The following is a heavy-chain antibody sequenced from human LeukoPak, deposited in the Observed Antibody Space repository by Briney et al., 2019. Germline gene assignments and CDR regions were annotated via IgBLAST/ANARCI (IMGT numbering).Heavy chain of an antibody. CDR1: GHTFTSYY. CDR2: INPSGGST. CDR3: ARDSSGITIFGVAWFDP. V-gene: IGHV1-46*01. Sequence: ASVKVSCKASGHTFTSYYMHWVRQAPGQGLEWMGIINPSGGSTSYAQKFQGRVTMTRDTSTSTVYMELSSLRSEDTAVYYCARDSSGITIFGVAWFDPWGQGTLVTVS. J-gene: IGHJ5*02. D-gene: IGHD3-3*01.